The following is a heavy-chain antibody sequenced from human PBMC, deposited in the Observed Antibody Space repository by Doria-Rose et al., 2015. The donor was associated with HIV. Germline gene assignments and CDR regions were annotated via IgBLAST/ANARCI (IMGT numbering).Heavy chain of an antibody. J-gene: IGHJ4*02. CDR1: GVSLSSPGMG. D-gene: IGHD6-13*01. CDR3: ARIKSSRWYHKYYFDF. V-gene: IGHV2-26*01. Sequence: QVTLKESGPVLVKPTETPTLTCTVSGVSLSSPGMGVSWIRQPPGKALEWLANIFSDDDRSYKTSLKSRLTISRGTSKSQVVLTTTDMDPVDTATYYCARIKSSRWYHKYYFDFWDQGTLVIVSA. CDR2: IFSDDDR.